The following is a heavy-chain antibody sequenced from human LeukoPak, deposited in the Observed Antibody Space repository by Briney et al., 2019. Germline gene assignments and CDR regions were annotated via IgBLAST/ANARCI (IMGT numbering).Heavy chain of an antibody. CDR3: ARAYKDRSLAGKKEFFQH. J-gene: IGHJ1*01. Sequence: GGSLSLSCAASGFTFDNYAMNWVRKVPGKGLEWISLISWNSGTIGYADSVKGRFTISRGNANNFLYLQMNSLRAEDTALYYCARAYKDRSLAGKKEFFQHWGQGTLVTVSS. D-gene: IGHD6-19*01. V-gene: IGHV3-9*01. CDR1: GFTFDNYA. CDR2: ISWNSGTI.